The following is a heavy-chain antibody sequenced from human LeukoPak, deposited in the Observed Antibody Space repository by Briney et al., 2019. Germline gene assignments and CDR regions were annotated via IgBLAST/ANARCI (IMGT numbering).Heavy chain of an antibody. CDR2: IYPGDSDT. CDR1: GYSFTSDW. CDR3: ARHPYSSGWSEYFQH. Sequence: GESLKISCKGSGYSFTSDWIGWVRQMPGKGLEWMGIIYPGDSDTRYSPSFQGQVTISADKSISTAYLQWSSLKASDTAMYYCARHPYSSGWSEYFQHWGQGTLVTVSS. D-gene: IGHD6-19*01. J-gene: IGHJ1*01. V-gene: IGHV5-51*01.